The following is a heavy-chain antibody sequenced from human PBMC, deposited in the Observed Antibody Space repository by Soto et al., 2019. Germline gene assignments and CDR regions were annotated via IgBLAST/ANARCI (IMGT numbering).Heavy chain of an antibody. CDR1: GFTFSSYG. CDR2: ISYDGSVK. J-gene: IGHJ4*02. V-gene: IGHV3-30*03. D-gene: IGHD2-21*01. CDR3: AGEGASGY. Sequence: QVQLVESGGDVVQPGRSLRLSCAASGFTFSSYGMQWVRQAPGKGLEWVAVISYDGSVKYYADSVKGRFTISRDNSKNTLYLQMNSLRAEDTAVYYCAGEGASGYWGQGTLVTVSS.